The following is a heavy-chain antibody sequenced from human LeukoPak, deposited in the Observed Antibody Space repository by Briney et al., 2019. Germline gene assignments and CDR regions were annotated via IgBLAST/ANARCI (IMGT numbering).Heavy chain of an antibody. Sequence: PSETLSLTCTVSGGSISSHYWSWIRQPPGKGLEWIGYIYYSGSTNYNPSLKSRVTISVDTSKNQFSLKLSSVTAADTAVYYCARYGPSSSWHRYWYFDLWGRGTLVTVSS. V-gene: IGHV4-59*11. J-gene: IGHJ2*01. CDR2: IYYSGST. CDR3: ARYGPSSSWHRYWYFDL. CDR1: GGSISSHY. D-gene: IGHD6-13*01.